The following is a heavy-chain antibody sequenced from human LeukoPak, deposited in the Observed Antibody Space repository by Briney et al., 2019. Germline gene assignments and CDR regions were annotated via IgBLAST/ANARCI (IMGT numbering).Heavy chain of an antibody. V-gene: IGHV5-51*01. CDR2: IYPGDSDT. CDR1: GYSFTSYW. CDR3: ASPIAAAGTSAFDI. D-gene: IGHD6-13*01. J-gene: IGHJ3*02. Sequence: GESLKISCKGSGYSFTSYWIGWVRQMPGKGVEWMGIIYPGDSDTRYSPSFQGQVTISADKSISTAYLQWSSLRASDTAMYYCASPIAAAGTSAFDIWGQGTMVTVSS.